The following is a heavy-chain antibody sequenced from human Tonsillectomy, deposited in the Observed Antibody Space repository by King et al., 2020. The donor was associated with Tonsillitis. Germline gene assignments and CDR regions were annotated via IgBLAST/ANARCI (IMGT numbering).Heavy chain of an antibody. CDR1: GFTFSTYS. D-gene: IGHD3-3*01. J-gene: IGHJ3*01. V-gene: IGHV3-21*01. Sequence: EVQLVESGGGLVKPGGSLRLSCAASGFTFSTYSMNWVRQAPGKGLEWVSSISRSSSYIYYADSLKGRFTISRENAKNSLYLQMNSLRAADTAVYYCARYKSAYYTFDAFDFWGQGTMVTVSS. CDR3: ARYKSAYYTFDAFDF. CDR2: ISRSSSYI.